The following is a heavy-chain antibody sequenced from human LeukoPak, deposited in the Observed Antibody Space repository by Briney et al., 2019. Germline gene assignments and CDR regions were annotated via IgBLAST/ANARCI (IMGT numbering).Heavy chain of an antibody. CDR1: GFTFSTYS. Sequence: GGSLRLSCAASGFTFSTYSMSWVRQAPGKGLEWVSAISGSGGSTYYADSVKGRFTISRDNPKDTLYLQMNSLRAEDTAVYYCARMTTVMFDYWGQGTLVTVSS. CDR3: ARMTTVMFDY. J-gene: IGHJ4*02. V-gene: IGHV3-23*01. CDR2: ISGSGGST. D-gene: IGHD4-17*01.